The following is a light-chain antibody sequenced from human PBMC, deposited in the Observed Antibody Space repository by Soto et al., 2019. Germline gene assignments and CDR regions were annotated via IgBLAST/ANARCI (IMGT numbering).Light chain of an antibody. CDR2: DTS. CDR3: QQYSNWHPIT. CDR1: QSVSIH. V-gene: IGKV3-15*01. J-gene: IGKJ5*01. Sequence: ETVMTQSPGTLSVSPGERSTLSCMAIQSVSIHLAWYQQKPCQAPRLLIYDTSTRATGIPARFSGSGSGTEFTLTISSLQSDDFAAYYCQQYSNWHPITFGQGTRLENK.